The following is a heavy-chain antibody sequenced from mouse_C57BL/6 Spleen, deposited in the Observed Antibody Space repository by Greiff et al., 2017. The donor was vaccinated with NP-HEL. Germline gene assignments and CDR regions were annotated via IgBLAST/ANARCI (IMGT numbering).Heavy chain of an antibody. CDR3: ARNPYYGSEDYYAMDY. J-gene: IGHJ4*01. Sequence: VKLVESGPGLVAPSQSLSITCTVSGFSLTSYAISWVRQPPGKGLEWLGVIWTGGGTNYNSALKSRLSISKDNSKSQVFLKMNSLQTDDTARYYCARNPYYGSEDYYAMDYWGQGTSVTVSS. CDR2: IWTGGGT. D-gene: IGHD1-1*01. V-gene: IGHV2-9-1*01. CDR1: GFSLTSYA.